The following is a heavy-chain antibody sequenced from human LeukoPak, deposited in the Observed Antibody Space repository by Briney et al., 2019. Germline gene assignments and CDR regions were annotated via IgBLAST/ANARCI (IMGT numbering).Heavy chain of an antibody. V-gene: IGHV3-23*01. CDR3: AKDPPSVVANAFPI. J-gene: IGHJ3*02. Sequence: PGGSLRLSCAASGFTFSSSVMTWVRQAPGKGLEWVSTISGSGGTTYYADSVKGRFTISRDNSKNTLYLEMDSLRADDTAVYSCAKDPPSVVANAFPIWDQGTVDTVSS. CDR2: ISGSGGTT. D-gene: IGHD2-15*01. CDR1: GFTFSSSV.